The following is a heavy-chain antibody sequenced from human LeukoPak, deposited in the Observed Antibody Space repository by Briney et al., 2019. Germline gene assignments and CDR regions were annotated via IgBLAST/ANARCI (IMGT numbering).Heavy chain of an antibody. V-gene: IGHV2-5*01. CDR3: AHRQRSTHFDY. D-gene: IGHD3-16*01. CDR1: GFSLITRGVG. CDR2: IYSNDDK. J-gene: IGHJ4*02. Sequence: VSGPTRVNPTQTLTLTCTFSGFSLITRGVGVGWIRQPPGKALEWLAFIYSNDDKEYRPSLQDRLTITKDTSKNQVVLTMTNMDPVDTATYYCAHRQRSTHFDYWGQGTLVTVSS.